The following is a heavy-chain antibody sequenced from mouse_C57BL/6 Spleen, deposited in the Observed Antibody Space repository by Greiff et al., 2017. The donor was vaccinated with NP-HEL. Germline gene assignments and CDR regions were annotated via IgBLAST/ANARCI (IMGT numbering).Heavy chain of an antibody. CDR1: GFNIKNTY. V-gene: IGHV14-3*01. CDR3: ARSEITTVVAPGAMDY. Sequence: VQLQQSVAELVRPGASVKLSCTASGFNIKNTYMHWVKQRPEQGLEWIGRIDPANGNTKYAPKFQGKATITADTSSNTAYLQLSSLTSEDTAIYYCARSEITTVVAPGAMDYWGQGTSVTVSS. CDR2: IDPANGNT. D-gene: IGHD1-1*01. J-gene: IGHJ4*01.